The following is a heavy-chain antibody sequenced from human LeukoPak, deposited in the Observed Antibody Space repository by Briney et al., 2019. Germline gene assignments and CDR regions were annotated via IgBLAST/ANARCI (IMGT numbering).Heavy chain of an antibody. Sequence: PGGSLRLSCAASGXTFSNAWVSWVRQAPGKGLEWVGRIKSKTDGGTTDYAAPVKGRFTISRDDSKNTLYLQMNSLKTEDTAVYYCTTPSGYPYWYFDLWGRGTLVTVSS. CDR2: IKSKTDGGTT. V-gene: IGHV3-15*01. CDR1: GXTFSNAW. J-gene: IGHJ2*01. CDR3: TTPSGYPYWYFDL. D-gene: IGHD3-22*01.